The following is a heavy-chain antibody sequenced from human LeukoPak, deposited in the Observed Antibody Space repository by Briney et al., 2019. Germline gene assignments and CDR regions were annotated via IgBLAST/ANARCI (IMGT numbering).Heavy chain of an antibody. V-gene: IGHV3-23*01. CDR3: ARALRIYYYFDY. D-gene: IGHD1-26*01. CDR1: GFTFSNYW. J-gene: IGHJ4*02. Sequence: PGGSLRLSCAASGFTFSNYWMHWVRQAPGKGLEWVSAFSPSGGGTYYADSVKGRFTISRDNSKNTLYLQMNSLRAEDTAVYYCARALRIYYYFDYWGQGTLVTVSS. CDR2: FSPSGGGT.